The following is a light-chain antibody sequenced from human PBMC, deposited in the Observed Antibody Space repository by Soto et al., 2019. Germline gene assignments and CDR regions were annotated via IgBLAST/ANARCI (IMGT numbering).Light chain of an antibody. J-gene: IGLJ1*01. Sequence: QSVLTQPPSVSAAPGQKVTISCSGSSSNIGNNYVFWYQQLPETAPKLLIYENNKRPSGIPDRFSGSKSGTSATLGITGLQTGDEADYYCGTWDSSLSAGFYVFGTGTKLTVL. V-gene: IGLV1-51*02. CDR1: SSNIGNNY. CDR3: GTWDSSLSAGFYV. CDR2: ENN.